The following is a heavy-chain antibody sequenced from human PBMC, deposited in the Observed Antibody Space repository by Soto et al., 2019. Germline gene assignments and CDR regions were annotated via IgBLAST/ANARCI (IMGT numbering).Heavy chain of an antibody. V-gene: IGHV3-23*01. D-gene: IGHD1-1*01. Sequence: EVQLLESGGGLVQPGGSLRLSCAASGFTFSSYAMSWVRQAPGKGLEWVSAISGSGGSTYYADSVKGRFTISRDNSKNTQHLKKNSLGAEDTVVYYCAKHRADDAANAAFDIWGQGTMVTVSS. CDR1: GFTFSSYA. CDR3: AKHRADDAANAAFDI. CDR2: ISGSGGST. J-gene: IGHJ3*02.